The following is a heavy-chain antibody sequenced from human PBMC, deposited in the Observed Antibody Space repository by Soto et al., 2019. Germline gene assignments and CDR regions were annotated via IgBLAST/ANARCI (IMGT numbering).Heavy chain of an antibody. CDR1: GFTFSGYA. CDR3: AKDLPSSYGKFDS. D-gene: IGHD5-18*01. V-gene: IGHV3-23*01. CDR2: VSTSGAST. Sequence: GGSLRLSCAASGFTFSGYAMNWVRQAPGKGLEWVSSVSTSGASTYYAASVKGRFTISRDNPKNTLYLQMNSLRPEDTAVYYCAKDLPSSYGKFDSWGRGALVTVSS. J-gene: IGHJ4*02.